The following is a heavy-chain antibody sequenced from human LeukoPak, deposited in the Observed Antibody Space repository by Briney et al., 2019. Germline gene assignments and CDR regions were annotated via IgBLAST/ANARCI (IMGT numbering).Heavy chain of an antibody. CDR3: ARDRPTSYFDY. D-gene: IGHD1-14*01. CDR2: ISSSSSYI. Sequence: PGGSLRLSRAASGFTFSSYEMNWVRQAPGKGLEWVSSISSSSSYIYYADSVKGRFTISKDNAKNSLYLQMNSLRAEDTAVYYCARDRPTSYFDYWGQGTLVTVSS. CDR1: GFTFSSYE. V-gene: IGHV3-21*01. J-gene: IGHJ4*02.